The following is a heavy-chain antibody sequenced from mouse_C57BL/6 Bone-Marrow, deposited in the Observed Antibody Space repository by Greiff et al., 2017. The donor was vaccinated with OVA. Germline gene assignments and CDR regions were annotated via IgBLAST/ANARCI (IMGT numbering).Heavy chain of an antibody. CDR3: ARNYYGSRYFDY. Sequence: DVQLVESGGGLVKPGGSLKLSCAASGFTFSSYAMSWVRQTPEKRLEWVATISDGGSYTYYPDDVKGRFTISRDNAKNNLYLQMSHLKSEDTAMYYCARNYYGSRYFDYWGQGTTLTVSS. J-gene: IGHJ2*01. V-gene: IGHV5-4*01. CDR1: GFTFSSYA. CDR2: ISDGGSYT. D-gene: IGHD1-1*01.